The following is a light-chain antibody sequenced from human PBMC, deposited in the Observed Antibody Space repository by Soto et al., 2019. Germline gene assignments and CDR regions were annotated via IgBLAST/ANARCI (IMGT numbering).Light chain of an antibody. Sequence: QSVLTQSPSASASLGASVKLTCTLSSGHSSYAIAWHQQQPEKGPRYLMKLNSDGSHSKGDGIPDRFSGSSSGAERYLTISSLQSEDEADYYCQTWGTAYDVFGGGTKLTVL. J-gene: IGLJ2*01. CDR3: QTWGTAYDV. V-gene: IGLV4-69*01. CDR2: LNSDGSH. CDR1: SGHSSYA.